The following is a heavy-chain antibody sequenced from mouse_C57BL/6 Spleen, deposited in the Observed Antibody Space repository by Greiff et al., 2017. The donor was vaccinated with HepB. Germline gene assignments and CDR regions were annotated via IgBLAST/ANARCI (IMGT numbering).Heavy chain of an antibody. CDR3: TVYGRSVAMDY. D-gene: IGHD1-1*01. CDR1: GYTFTDYE. V-gene: IGHV1-15*01. J-gene: IGHJ4*01. CDR2: IDPETGGT. Sequence: VKLMESGAELVRPGASVTLSCKASGYTFTDYEMHWVKQTPVHGLEWIGAIDPETGGTAYNQKFKSKAILTADKSSSTAYMELRSLTSEDSAVYYCTVYGRSVAMDYGGQGTSVTVSS.